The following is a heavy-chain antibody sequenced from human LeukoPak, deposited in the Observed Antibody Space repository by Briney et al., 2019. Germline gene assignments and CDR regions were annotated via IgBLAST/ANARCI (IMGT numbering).Heavy chain of an antibody. CDR1: GFTFSSYG. Sequence: PGGSLRLSCAASGFTFSSYGMHWVRQAPGKGLEWVAFIRYDGSNKYYADSVKGRLTISRDNSKNTLYLQMNSLRAEDTAVYYCAKEGKWLQSHFDYWGQGTLVTVSS. CDR3: AKEGKWLQSHFDY. CDR2: IRYDGSNK. J-gene: IGHJ4*02. D-gene: IGHD5-24*01. V-gene: IGHV3-30*02.